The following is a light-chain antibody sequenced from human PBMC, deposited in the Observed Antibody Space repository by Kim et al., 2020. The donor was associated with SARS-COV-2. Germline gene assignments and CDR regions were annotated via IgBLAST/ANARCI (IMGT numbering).Light chain of an antibody. CDR2: GKN. CDR3: NSRDSSGNHLRVV. V-gene: IGLV3-19*01. Sequence: GQTVRITCQGDSLRSYYASWYQQKPGLAPVLVIYGKNNRPSGIPDRFSGSSSGNTASLTITGAQAEDEADYYCNSRDSSGNHLRVVFGGGTQLTVL. CDR1: SLRSYY. J-gene: IGLJ2*01.